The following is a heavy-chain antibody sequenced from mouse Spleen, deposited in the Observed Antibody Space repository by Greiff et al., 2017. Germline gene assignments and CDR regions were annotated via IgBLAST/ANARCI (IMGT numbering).Heavy chain of an antibody. CDR2: INPSNGGT. Sequence: VQLVESGAELVKPGASVKLSCKASGYTFTSYYMYWVKQRPGQGLEWIGEINPSNGGTNFNEKFKSKATLTVDKSSSTAYMQLSSLTSEDSAVYYCTRLGPYYFDYWGQGTTLTVSS. J-gene: IGHJ2*01. CDR1: GYTFTSYY. CDR3: TRLGPYYFDY. V-gene: IGHV1S81*02.